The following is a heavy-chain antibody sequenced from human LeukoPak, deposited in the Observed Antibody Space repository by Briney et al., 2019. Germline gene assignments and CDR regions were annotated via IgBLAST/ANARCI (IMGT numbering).Heavy chain of an antibody. V-gene: IGHV3-7*01. D-gene: IGHD6-13*01. CDR2: IKEDGSEK. J-gene: IGHJ4*02. Sequence: PGGSLGLSCEAYGFTFSSYWMTWVRQAPGKGLEWVANIKEDGSEKYYLDSVRGRFTISRDNARNSLYLHLNSLRAEDTAVYYCARVHHSSSWGTDDCWGQETLVTVSS. CDR1: GFTFSSYW. CDR3: ARVHHSSSWGTDDC.